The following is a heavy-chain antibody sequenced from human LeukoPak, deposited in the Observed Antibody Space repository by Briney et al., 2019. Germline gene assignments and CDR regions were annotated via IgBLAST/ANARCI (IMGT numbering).Heavy chain of an antibody. D-gene: IGHD5-18*01. Sequence: SETLSLTCTVSGGSISSGSYYWSWIRQPAGKGLEWIGRIYTSGSTNYNPSLKSRVTISVDTSKNQFSLKLSSVTAADTAVYYCARDSDHTAMVFKSFDYWGQGTLVTVSS. J-gene: IGHJ4*02. CDR1: GGSISSGSYY. CDR2: IYTSGST. V-gene: IGHV4-61*02. CDR3: ARDSDHTAMVFKSFDY.